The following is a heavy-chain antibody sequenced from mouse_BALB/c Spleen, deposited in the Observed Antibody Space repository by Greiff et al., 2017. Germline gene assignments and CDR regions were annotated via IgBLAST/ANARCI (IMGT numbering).Heavy chain of an antibody. D-gene: IGHD1-2*01. CDR2: INPYNDGT. V-gene: IGHV1-14*01. J-gene: IGHJ3*01. CDR1: GYTFTSYV. CDR3: ARLLFAY. Sequence: EVKVVESGPELVKPGASVKMSCKASGYTFTSYVMHWVKQKPGQGLEWIGYINPYNDGTKYNEKFKGKATLTSDKSSSTAYMELSSLTSEDSAVYYCARLLFAYWGQGTLVTVSA.